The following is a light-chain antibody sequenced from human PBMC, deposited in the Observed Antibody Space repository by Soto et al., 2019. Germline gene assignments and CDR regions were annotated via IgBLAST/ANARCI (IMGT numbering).Light chain of an antibody. Sequence: DIQMTQSPSSVSASVGDRVTITCRASQGISSWLAWYQQKPGKAPKLLIYATSNLQSGVPSRFSGRGSGTDFSLTISSLRLEDFATYFCQQTYTIPFTFGGGTKVDIK. J-gene: IGKJ4*01. CDR1: QGISSW. CDR3: QQTYTIPFT. V-gene: IGKV1-12*01. CDR2: ATS.